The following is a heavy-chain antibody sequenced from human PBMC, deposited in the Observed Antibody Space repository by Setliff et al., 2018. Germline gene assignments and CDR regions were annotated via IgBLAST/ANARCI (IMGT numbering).Heavy chain of an antibody. J-gene: IGHJ3*02. CDR1: GGSIDSHY. D-gene: IGHD3-3*01. CDR3: ARGKTFFGAFIRAFDI. V-gene: IGHV4-59*11. Sequence: SETLSLTCSVSGGSIDSHYWSWIRQPPGKGLEWIGSIYYSGNTNYNPSLMSRVTISIDTSKNQFSLKLSSVTAADTAVYHCARGKTFFGAFIRAFDIWGQGRMVTVSS. CDR2: IYYSGNT.